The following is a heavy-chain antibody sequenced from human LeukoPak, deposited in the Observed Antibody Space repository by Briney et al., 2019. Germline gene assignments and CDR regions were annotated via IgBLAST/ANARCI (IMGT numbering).Heavy chain of an antibody. Sequence: GGSLRLSCAASGFTFSSYWMSWVRQAPGKGLEWVSYISSSGSTIYYADSVKGRFTISRDNAKNSLYLQMNSLRAEDTAVYYCGGEVGAMGDYWGQGTLVTVSS. V-gene: IGHV3-48*04. CDR1: GFTFSSYW. CDR2: ISSSGSTI. D-gene: IGHD1-26*01. CDR3: GGEVGAMGDY. J-gene: IGHJ4*02.